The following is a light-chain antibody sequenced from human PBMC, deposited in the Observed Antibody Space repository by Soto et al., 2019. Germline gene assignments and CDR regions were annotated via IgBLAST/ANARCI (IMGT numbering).Light chain of an antibody. CDR2: GAS. J-gene: IGKJ3*01. V-gene: IGKV3-20*01. Sequence: LMQTAGTLSLYPGRRATVPRRDSQGVSSSYLAWYQQKPGQAPRLLIYGASSRATGIPDRFSCSGPGTDYTLALRGLESEDSAVQNYQQYGRSRFTFGPGTKVDI. CDR1: QGVSSSY. CDR3: QQYGRSRFT.